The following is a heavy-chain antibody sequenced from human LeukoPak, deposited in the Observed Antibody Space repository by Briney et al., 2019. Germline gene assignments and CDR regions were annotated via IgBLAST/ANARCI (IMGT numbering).Heavy chain of an antibody. J-gene: IGHJ6*03. D-gene: IGHD3-10*01. Sequence: SETLSLTCTVSGGSISSYYWSWIRQPAGKGLEWIGRIYTSGSTNYNPSLKSRVTMSVDTSKNQFSLKLSSVTAADTAVYYCARTFGESSWGYYYMDVWAKGPRSPSP. CDR2: IYTSGST. CDR1: GGSISSYY. V-gene: IGHV4-4*07. CDR3: ARTFGESSWGYYYMDV.